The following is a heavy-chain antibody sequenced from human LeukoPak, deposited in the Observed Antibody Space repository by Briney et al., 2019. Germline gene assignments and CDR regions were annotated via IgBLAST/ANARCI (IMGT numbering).Heavy chain of an antibody. J-gene: IGHJ4*02. Sequence: PGGSLRLSCAASGFTFSSYWMSWVRQAPGKGLEWVANIKQDGSEKYYVDSVKGRFTISRDNAKNSLYLQMNSLRAEDTAVYYCARDHVLNNRDGYNLGHWGQGTLVTVSS. CDR1: GFTFSSYW. V-gene: IGHV3-7*01. CDR2: IKQDGSEK. D-gene: IGHD5-24*01. CDR3: ARDHVLNNRDGYNLGH.